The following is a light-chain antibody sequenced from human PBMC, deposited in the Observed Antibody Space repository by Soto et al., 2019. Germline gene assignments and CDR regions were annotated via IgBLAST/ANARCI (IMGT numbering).Light chain of an antibody. Sequence: QSVLTQPRSVSGSPGQSVTISCTGTSSDVGGYNYVSWYQQHPGKAPKLMIYDVSKRPSGVPDRFSGSKSGNTASLTISGRQAADEADYYCCSYAGSYTRVFGGGTKLTVL. CDR1: SSDVGGYNY. CDR2: DVS. J-gene: IGLJ2*01. CDR3: CSYAGSYTRV. V-gene: IGLV2-11*01.